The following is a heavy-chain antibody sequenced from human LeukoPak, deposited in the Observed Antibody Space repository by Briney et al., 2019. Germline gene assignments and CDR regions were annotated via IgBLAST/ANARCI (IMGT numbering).Heavy chain of an antibody. CDR1: GFTFSGHW. Sequence: GGSLRLSCAASGFTFSGHWMSWVCQAPGKGLEWVANINQGGSDKYYVDSVKGRFTISRDNANNLLYLQMNSLRGEDTAVYYCTRDRSRAEDDWGQGTLVTVSS. D-gene: IGHD1-14*01. CDR3: TRDRSRAEDD. J-gene: IGHJ4*02. CDR2: INQGGSDK. V-gene: IGHV3-7*01.